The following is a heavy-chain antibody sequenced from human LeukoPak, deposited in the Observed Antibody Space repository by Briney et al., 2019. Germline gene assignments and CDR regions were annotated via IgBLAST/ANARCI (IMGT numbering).Heavy chain of an antibody. D-gene: IGHD3-10*01. CDR1: GYTFTSYD. J-gene: IGHJ4*02. CDR3: ARVPYYYGSGSCDY. CDR2: MNPNNGDT. V-gene: IGHV1-8*01. Sequence: ASVTVSCKASGYTFTSYDINWVRQATGQGLEWMGWMNPNNGDTGYAQKFQGRVTMTRNTSISTAYMELSSLRSEDTAVYYCARVPYYYGSGSCDYWGQGTLVTVSS.